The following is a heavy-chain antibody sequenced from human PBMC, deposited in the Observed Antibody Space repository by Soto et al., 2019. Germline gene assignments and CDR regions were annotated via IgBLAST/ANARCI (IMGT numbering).Heavy chain of an antibody. Sequence: QVQLQESGPGLVKPSQTLSLTCTVSGGSISSGGYYCSWIRQHPGKGLEWIGYIYYSGSTYYNPSLKSRVTISVDTSKNQFSLKLSSVTAADTAVYYCASAGGGYYGGHAFDIWGQGTMVTVSS. J-gene: IGHJ3*02. D-gene: IGHD3-22*01. CDR3: ASAGGGYYGGHAFDI. CDR1: GGSISSGGYY. V-gene: IGHV4-31*03. CDR2: IYYSGST.